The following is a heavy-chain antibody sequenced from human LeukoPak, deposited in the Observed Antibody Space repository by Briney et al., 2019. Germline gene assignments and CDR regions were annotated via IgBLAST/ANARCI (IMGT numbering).Heavy chain of an antibody. V-gene: IGHV4-59*08. CDR2: IYYTGNT. CDR3: ARRQGCSSTGCPPDS. CDR1: RGSISPYY. D-gene: IGHD2-2*01. J-gene: IGHJ4*02. Sequence: SETLSLTCTVSRGSISPYYWSWIRQPPGKGLEWIGYIYYTGNTKYNPSLKSRITISVDTSNNQFSLKLTSVTAADTAVYYCARRQGCSSTGCPPDSWGQGTLVTVSS.